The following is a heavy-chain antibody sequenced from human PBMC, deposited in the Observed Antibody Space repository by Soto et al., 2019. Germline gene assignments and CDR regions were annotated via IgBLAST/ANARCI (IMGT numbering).Heavy chain of an antibody. CDR3: ARDPDPGDYYDSSGASYAFDV. Sequence: HPGGSLRLSCAASGFTFSSYAMSWVRQAPGKGLEWVSAISGSGGSTYYADSVKGRFTISRDNSKNTLYLQMNSLRAEDTAVYYCARDPDPGDYYDSSGASYAFDVWGQGTMVTVSS. CDR2: ISGSGGST. J-gene: IGHJ3*01. CDR1: GFTFSSYA. V-gene: IGHV3-23*01. D-gene: IGHD3-22*01.